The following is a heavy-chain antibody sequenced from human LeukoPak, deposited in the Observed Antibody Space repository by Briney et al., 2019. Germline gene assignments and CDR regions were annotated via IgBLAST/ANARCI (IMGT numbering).Heavy chain of an antibody. V-gene: IGHV3-23*01. J-gene: IGHJ4*02. CDR2: ISTTGADT. CDR1: GITFSSYA. Sequence: PGRSLRLSCAVSGITFSSYAMSWVRQAPGKGLEWVSAISTTGADTHYADSVKGRFTISRDNSKNTMYLQMNSLRAEDTAVYYCAKRNSGYDLYYFDYWGQGTLVTVSS. CDR3: AKRNSGYDLYYFDY. D-gene: IGHD5-12*01.